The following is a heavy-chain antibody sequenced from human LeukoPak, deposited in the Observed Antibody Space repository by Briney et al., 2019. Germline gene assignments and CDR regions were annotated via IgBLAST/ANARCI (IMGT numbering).Heavy chain of an antibody. V-gene: IGHV5-51*01. CDR1: GYSFTSYW. CDR3: ARLRFLEWSHSPFDY. Sequence: GESLKISCKGSGYSFTSYWIGWVRQMPGKGLEWMGIIYPGDSDTRYSPSFQGQVTISADKSISTAYLQWSSLKASDTAMYYCARLRFLEWSHSPFDYWGQGTLVTVSS. J-gene: IGHJ4*02. CDR2: IYPGDSDT. D-gene: IGHD3-3*01.